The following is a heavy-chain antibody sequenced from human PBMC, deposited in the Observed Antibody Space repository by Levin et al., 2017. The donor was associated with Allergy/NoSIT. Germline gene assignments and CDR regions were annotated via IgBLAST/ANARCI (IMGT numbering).Heavy chain of an antibody. CDR1: GFTFDDYA. J-gene: IGHJ4*02. Sequence: GGSLRLSCAASGFTFDDYAMHWVRQAPGKGLEWVSGISWNSGSIGYADSVKGRFTISRDNAKNSLYLQMNSLRAEDTALYYCAKDVTFGGVIDSTLDYWGQGTLVTVSS. CDR3: AKDVTFGGVIDSTLDY. V-gene: IGHV3-9*01. D-gene: IGHD3-16*02. CDR2: ISWNSGSI.